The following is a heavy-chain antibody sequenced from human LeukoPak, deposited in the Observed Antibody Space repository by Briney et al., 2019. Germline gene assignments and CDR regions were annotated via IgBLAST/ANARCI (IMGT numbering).Heavy chain of an antibody. J-gene: IGHJ4*02. CDR2: IYSGGST. D-gene: IGHD2-15*01. Sequence: GGSLRLSCAASELTLSSNYMSWVRQAPGRGLEWVSFIYSGGSTYYADSVRGRFIISKDNSKNTLYLQMNSLRAEDTAVYYCARRAGSYSHSYDYWGQGTLVTVSS. V-gene: IGHV3-53*01. CDR3: ARRAGSYSHSYDY. CDR1: ELTLSSNY.